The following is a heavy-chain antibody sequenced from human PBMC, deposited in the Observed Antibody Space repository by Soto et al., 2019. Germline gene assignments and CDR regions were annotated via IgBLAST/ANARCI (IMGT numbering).Heavy chain of an antibody. CDR2: IYYSGST. Sequence: TLSLTCTVSGGSISSSSYYWGWIRQPPGKGLEWIGSIYYSGSTYYNPSLKSRVTISVDTSKNQFSLKLSSVSAADTAVYYCASQLSSGSYFPDNWFDPWGQGTLVTVSS. J-gene: IGHJ5*02. V-gene: IGHV4-39*01. CDR3: ASQLSSGSYFPDNWFDP. D-gene: IGHD3-10*01. CDR1: GGSISSSSYY.